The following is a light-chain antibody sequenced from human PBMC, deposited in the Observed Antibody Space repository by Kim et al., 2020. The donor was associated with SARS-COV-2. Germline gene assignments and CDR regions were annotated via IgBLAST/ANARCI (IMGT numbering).Light chain of an antibody. CDR1: QSISSH. J-gene: IGKJ2*01. CDR3: QQYSSWPYT. Sequence: SVSPGETAPLSCRARQSISSHLAWYLQKPGQAPSLLVYRASTRATAIPARFSGSGSGTEFTLTISSLQSEDFAVYYCQQYSSWPYTFGQGTKLEI. V-gene: IGKV3-15*01. CDR2: RAS.